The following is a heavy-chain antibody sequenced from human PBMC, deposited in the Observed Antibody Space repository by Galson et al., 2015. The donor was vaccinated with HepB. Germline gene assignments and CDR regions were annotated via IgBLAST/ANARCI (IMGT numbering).Heavy chain of an antibody. CDR3: ARDRVEQWLENHFDY. V-gene: IGHV3-30*03. Sequence: SLRLSCAASGFSFNTYGMHWVRQAPGKGLEWVAVISYDGSIKFYADSVKGRFTISRDNSKNTLYLQMNSLRTGDTALYYCARDRVEQWLENHFDYWGQGTLVTVSS. CDR2: ISYDGSIK. D-gene: IGHD6-19*01. CDR1: GFSFNTYG. J-gene: IGHJ4*02.